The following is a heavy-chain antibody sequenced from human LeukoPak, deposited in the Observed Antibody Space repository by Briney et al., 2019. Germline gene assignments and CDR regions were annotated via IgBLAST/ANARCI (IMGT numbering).Heavy chain of an antibody. CDR3: VRGNYDNRGYSNAFDI. V-gene: IGHV4-59*01. D-gene: IGHD3-22*01. J-gene: IGHJ3*02. CDR1: GASISSSY. Sequence: PSETLSLTCTASGASISSSYWSWIRQAPGKRLEWIGYIYYNGNTNSNPSLKSRVTISADTSKNQFSLKLNSVTAADTAVYYCVRGNYDNRGYSNAFDIWGQGAMVTVSS. CDR2: IYYNGNT.